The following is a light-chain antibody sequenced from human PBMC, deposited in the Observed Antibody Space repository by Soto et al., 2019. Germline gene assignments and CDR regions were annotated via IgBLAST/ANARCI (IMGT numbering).Light chain of an antibody. CDR3: QQSYSTLWT. Sequence: DIQMTQSPSCLSASVGDRVTITYRASQSISSYLNWYQQKPGKAPKLLIYAASSLQSGVPSRFSGSGSGTDFTLTISSLQPEDFATYYCQQSYSTLWTFGQGTKVDIK. CDR2: AAS. J-gene: IGKJ1*01. CDR1: QSISSY. V-gene: IGKV1-39*01.